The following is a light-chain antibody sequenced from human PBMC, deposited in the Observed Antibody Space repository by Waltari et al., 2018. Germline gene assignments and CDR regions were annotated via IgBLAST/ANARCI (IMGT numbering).Light chain of an antibody. CDR3: MQGLHFPLT. CDR2: LGS. V-gene: IGKV2-28*01. CDR1: QSLLYSNGYNY. J-gene: IGKJ3*01. Sequence: DVVMTQSPLSLPVTPGEPASISCRSSQSLLYSNGYNYVNGYLQRPGQSPQLLIYLGSNRASGVPGRFSGSGSGTDFTLKISRVEAEDVGVYYCMQGLHFPLTFGPGTKVDIK.